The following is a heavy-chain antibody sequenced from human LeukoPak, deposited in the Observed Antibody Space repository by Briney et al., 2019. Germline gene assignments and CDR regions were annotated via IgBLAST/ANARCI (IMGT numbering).Heavy chain of an antibody. CDR1: RGSISGYS. D-gene: IGHD4/OR15-4a*01. CDR2: IYYSGDT. CDR3: VRGPYGASISKWFDP. J-gene: IGHJ5*02. V-gene: IGHV4-59*01. Sequence: PSETLSLTCTVSRGSISGYSWSWIRQSPGGGLEWIGYIYYSGDTAYNPSLRSRVTMSVDTSKNQFSLQLRSMTTADRAVYYCVRGPYGASISKWFDPWGQGTQVIVSS.